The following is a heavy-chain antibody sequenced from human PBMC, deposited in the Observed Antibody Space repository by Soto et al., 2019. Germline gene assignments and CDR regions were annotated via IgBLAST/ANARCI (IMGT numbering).Heavy chain of an antibody. J-gene: IGHJ4*02. CDR3: AGDYSSLPVGSDC. Sequence: QVQLVESGGGVVQPGGSLRLSCAASGFTFSSYGMHWVRQAPGKGLEWVAVIWYDGSHKYYADSVKGRFTISRDNSKNTQSVQNNSLRVEDPDGYYSAGDYSSLPVGSDCWGQGTLVTLSS. CDR2: IWYDGSHK. D-gene: IGHD6-6*01. CDR1: GFTFSSYG. V-gene: IGHV3-33*01.